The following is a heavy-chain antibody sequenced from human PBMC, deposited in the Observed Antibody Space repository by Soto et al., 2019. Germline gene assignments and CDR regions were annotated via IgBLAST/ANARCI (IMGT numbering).Heavy chain of an antibody. V-gene: IGHV3-30*18. J-gene: IGHJ6*03. Sequence: QVQLVESGGGEVQPGRSLTISCAASGFTFSTYGMHWVRQTPGKGLEWVAVISYDGTSKFYSDSVKGRFTISRDNFKNTLTLQMNSLRADDTAVYSCAKDLQSYGDYDYYCY. CDR2: ISYDGTSK. D-gene: IGHD2-21*02. CDR3: AKDLQSYGDYDYYCY. CDR1: GFTFSTYG.